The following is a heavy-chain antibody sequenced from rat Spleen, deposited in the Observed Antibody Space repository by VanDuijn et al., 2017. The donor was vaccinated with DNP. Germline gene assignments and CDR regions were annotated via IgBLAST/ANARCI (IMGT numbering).Heavy chain of an antibody. CDR3: ARRTGIVFDY. V-gene: IGHV5-25*01. Sequence: EVRLVESGGGLVQPGRSMKLSCVASGLTFSSYWMFWIRQAPTKGLEWVASISTIGGATYFRDSVKGRFTISRDNARSTLYLQMNSLRSEDTATYHCARRTGIVFDYWGQGVMVTVSS. J-gene: IGHJ2*01. CDR1: GLTFSSYW. D-gene: IGHD1-11*01. CDR2: ISTIGGAT.